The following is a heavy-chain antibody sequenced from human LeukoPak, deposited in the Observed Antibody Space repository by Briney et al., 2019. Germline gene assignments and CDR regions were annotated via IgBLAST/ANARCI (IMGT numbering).Heavy chain of an antibody. D-gene: IGHD6-13*01. CDR3: AGWYSSSWRLDY. CDR1: GSTFSSYS. Sequence: GGSLRLSCAASGSTFSSYSMNWVRQAPGKGLEWVSSISSSSSYIYYADSVKGRFTISRDNAKNSLYLQMNSLRAEDTAVYYCAGWYSSSWRLDYWGQGTLVTVSS. CDR2: ISSSSSYI. J-gene: IGHJ4*02. V-gene: IGHV3-21*01.